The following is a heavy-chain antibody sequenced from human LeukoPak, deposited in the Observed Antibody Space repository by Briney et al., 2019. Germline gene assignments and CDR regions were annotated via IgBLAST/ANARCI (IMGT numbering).Heavy chain of an antibody. V-gene: IGHV1-2*02. D-gene: IGHD2-2*01. J-gene: IGHJ3*02. CDR3: ARDPPKVPAAMVGNRDAFDI. CDR2: INPNSGGT. CDR1: GYTFTGYY. Sequence: ASVKVSCKASGYTFTGYYMHWVRQAPGQGLEWMGWINPNSGGTNYAQKFQGRVTMTRDTSISTAYMELSRLRSDDTAVYYCARDPPKVPAAMVGNRDAFDIWGQGTMVTVSS.